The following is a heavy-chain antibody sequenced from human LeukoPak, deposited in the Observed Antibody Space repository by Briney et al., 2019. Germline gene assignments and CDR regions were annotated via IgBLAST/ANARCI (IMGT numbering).Heavy chain of an antibody. CDR3: TRVMTIDYYDTSGYYY. J-gene: IGHJ4*02. V-gene: IGHV3-74*01. CDR1: GFTISRYW. CDR2: IDSDGSMI. Sequence: GGSLRLSCAASGFTISRYWMNWVRQAPGKGLVWVSRIDSDGSMINYADAVKGRFTVSRDKAKHTLYLQMNSLRAEDTAVYYCTRVMTIDYYDTSGYYYWGQGTLVTASS. D-gene: IGHD3-22*01.